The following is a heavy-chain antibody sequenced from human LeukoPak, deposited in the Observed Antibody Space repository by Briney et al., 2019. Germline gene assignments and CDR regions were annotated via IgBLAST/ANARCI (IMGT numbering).Heavy chain of an antibody. J-gene: IGHJ4*02. V-gene: IGHV4-34*01. Sequence: SETLSLTCAVYGGSFSGYDWSWIRQPPGKGLEWIGEINHSGGTNYNPSLKSRVTISVDTSKNQFSLKLSSVTAADTAVYYCARGTGVNGYSYRKYYFDYWGQGTLVTVSS. CDR3: ARGTGVNGYSYRKYYFDY. D-gene: IGHD5-18*01. CDR2: INHSGGT. CDR1: GGSFSGYD.